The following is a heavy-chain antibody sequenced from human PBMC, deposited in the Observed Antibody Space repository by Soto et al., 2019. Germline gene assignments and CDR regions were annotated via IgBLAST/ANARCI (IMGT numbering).Heavy chain of an antibody. J-gene: IGHJ6*02. D-gene: IGHD2-8*01. CDR2: ISGDGGST. Sequence: GGSLRLSCAASGFTFDDYAMHWVRQAPGKGLEWVSLISGDGGSTYYADSVKGRFTISRDNSKNSLYLQMNSLRTEDTALYYCAKDVRRVYAMHYYYYGMDVWGQGTTVTVSS. CDR3: AKDVRRVYAMHYYYYGMDV. CDR1: GFTFDDYA. V-gene: IGHV3-43*02.